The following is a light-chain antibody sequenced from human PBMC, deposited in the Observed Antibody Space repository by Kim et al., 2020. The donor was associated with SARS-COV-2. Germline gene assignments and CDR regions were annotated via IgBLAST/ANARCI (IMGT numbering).Light chain of an antibody. CDR2: SKN. V-gene: IGLV1-44*01. Sequence: GQRVPITCSGSSPNLESNTVSWYQQLPRTAPKHLIYSKNQQPSGVPGRFSGSKSRTSASLAISGLQAEDEADYYCAAWDDSLNGVVFGGGTQLTVL. CDR1: SPNLESNT. CDR3: AAWDDSLNGVV. J-gene: IGLJ2*01.